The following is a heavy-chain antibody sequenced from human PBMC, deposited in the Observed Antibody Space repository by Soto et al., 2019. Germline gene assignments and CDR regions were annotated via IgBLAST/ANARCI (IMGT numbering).Heavy chain of an antibody. D-gene: IGHD4-17*01. CDR3: ARFSVTTDY. CDR1: GGSFGGYY. V-gene: IGHV4-34*01. Sequence: SETLSLTCAVYGGSFGGYYWSWIRQPPGKGLEWIGEINHSGSTNYNPSLKSRVTISVDTSKNQFSLKLSSVTAADTAVYYCARFSVTTDYWGQGTLVTVSS. CDR2: INHSGST. J-gene: IGHJ4*02.